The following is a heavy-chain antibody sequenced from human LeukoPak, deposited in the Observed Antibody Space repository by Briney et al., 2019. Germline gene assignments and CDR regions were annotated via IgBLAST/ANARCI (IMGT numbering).Heavy chain of an antibody. CDR2: ISAYNGNA. CDR1: GYTFTNYG. J-gene: IGHJ4*02. D-gene: IGHD3-10*01. Sequence: ASVKVSCKASGYTFTNYGITWVRQVPGQGLEWLGWISAYNGNANYAQNLQDRVTLTSDTSTSTAYMELRSLRSDDTGIYYCARTPKRFGELYQPGDSWGQGTLLTVSS. V-gene: IGHV1-18*01. CDR3: ARTPKRFGELYQPGDS.